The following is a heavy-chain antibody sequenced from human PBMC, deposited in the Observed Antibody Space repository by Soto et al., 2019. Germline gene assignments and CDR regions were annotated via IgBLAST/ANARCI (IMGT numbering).Heavy chain of an antibody. J-gene: IGHJ3*02. Sequence: GGSLRLSCAASGLTFSSYSMNWVRQAPGKGLEWVSYLSSSSSTIYYADSVKGRFTISRDNAKNSLYLQMNSLRVEDTAVYFCARRQYSNDAFDIWGQGTLVTVS. D-gene: IGHD2-21*01. CDR3: ARRQYSNDAFDI. CDR2: LSSSSSTI. V-gene: IGHV3-48*01. CDR1: GLTFSSYS.